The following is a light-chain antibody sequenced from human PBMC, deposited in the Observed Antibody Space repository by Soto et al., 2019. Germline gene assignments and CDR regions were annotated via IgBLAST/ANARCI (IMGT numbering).Light chain of an antibody. CDR2: GAS. CDR3: QQYGSSPT. V-gene: IGKV3-20*01. CDR1: QSVSSSY. J-gene: IGKJ4*01. Sequence: EIVLTQSPGTLSLSPGERATLSCRASQSVSSSYLAWYQQKPGQAPRLLIYGASSRATSMPDRFSGSGSGTDFTLTISRLEPGDFAVYYCQQYGSSPTFGGGTKVEIK.